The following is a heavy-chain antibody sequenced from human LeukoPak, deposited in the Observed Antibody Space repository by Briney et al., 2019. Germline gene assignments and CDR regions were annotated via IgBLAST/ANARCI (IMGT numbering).Heavy chain of an antibody. Sequence: PSETLSLTCTVSGGSISSYYWSWIRQPPGKGLEWIGYIYYSGSTNYNPSLKSRVTISVDTSKNQFSLKLSSVTAADTAVYYWARHRQYCSGCSCYRPHFDYWGQGTLVTVSS. V-gene: IGHV4-59*08. D-gene: IGHD2-15*01. CDR2: IYYSGST. CDR1: GGSISSYY. J-gene: IGHJ4*02. CDR3: ARHRQYCSGCSCYRPHFDY.